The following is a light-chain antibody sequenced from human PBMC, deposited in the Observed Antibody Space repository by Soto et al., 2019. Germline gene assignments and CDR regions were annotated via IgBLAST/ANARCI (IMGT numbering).Light chain of an antibody. J-gene: IGLJ3*02. V-gene: IGLV2-14*01. CDR3: SSYTSRSTLV. CDR1: SSDVGGFNY. Sequence: QSALTQPASVSGSPGQSITFSCTGTSSDVGGFNYVSWYQQHPGKAPKLMIYDVSNRPSGVSNRFSSSKSGNTASLTISGLQAEDEADYYCSSYTSRSTLVFGGGTKLTVL. CDR2: DVS.